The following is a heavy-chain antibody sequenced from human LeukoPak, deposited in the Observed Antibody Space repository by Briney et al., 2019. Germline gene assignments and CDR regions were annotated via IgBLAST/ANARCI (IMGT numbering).Heavy chain of an antibody. Sequence: GGSLRLSCAASGFTFSSYSMNWVRQAPGKGLEWVSSISSSSSYIYYAGSVKGRFTISRDNAKNSLYLQMNSLRAEDTAVYYCARSYIAVAGNFDYWGQGTLVTVSS. CDR3: ARSYIAVAGNFDY. V-gene: IGHV3-21*01. CDR2: ISSSSSYI. CDR1: GFTFSSYS. J-gene: IGHJ4*02. D-gene: IGHD6-19*01.